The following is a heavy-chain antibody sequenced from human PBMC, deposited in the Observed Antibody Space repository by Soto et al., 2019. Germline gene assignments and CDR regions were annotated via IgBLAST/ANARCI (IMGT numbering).Heavy chain of an antibody. V-gene: IGHV3-23*01. Sequence: GSQKLSCAASGFTFRSYAMSWVRQAPGKGLEWVPAISGSGGSTDYADSVKGRFTISRDNSKNTLYLQMNSLRAEDTAVYYCAKDRQWELVRGGLTYFYGMDVWGQGTTVTVSS. CDR3: AKDRQWELVRGGLTYFYGMDV. D-gene: IGHD1-26*01. CDR1: GFTFRSYA. J-gene: IGHJ6*02. CDR2: ISGSGGST.